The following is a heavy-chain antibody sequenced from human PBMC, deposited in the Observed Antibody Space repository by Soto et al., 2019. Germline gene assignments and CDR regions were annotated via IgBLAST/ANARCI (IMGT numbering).Heavy chain of an antibody. CDR2: INHSGST. V-gene: IGHV4-34*01. CDR3: AWRKYFNYGMDV. Sequence: SETLSLTCAVYGGSFSGYYWSWIRQPPGKGLEWIAEINHSGSTNYNPSLKSRVTISVXXXXXXFXLXLSXXAAADTAVYYCAWRKYFNYGMDVWGQGTTVT. J-gene: IGHJ6*02. CDR1: GGSFSGYY.